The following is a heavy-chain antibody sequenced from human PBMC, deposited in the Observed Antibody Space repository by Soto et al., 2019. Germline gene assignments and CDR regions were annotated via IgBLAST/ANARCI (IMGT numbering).Heavy chain of an antibody. CDR1: GGSFSGYY. CDR2: INHSGST. D-gene: IGHD2-15*01. Sequence: QVQLQQWGAGLLKPSETLSLTCAVYGGSFSGYYWSWIRQPPGKGLEWIGEINHSGSTNYNPSLTSRVTISVDTSKNQFSLKLSSVTAAGTAVYYCATTWGGYCSGGSCYSDWGQGTLVTVSS. V-gene: IGHV4-34*01. CDR3: ATTWGGYCSGGSCYSD. J-gene: IGHJ4*02.